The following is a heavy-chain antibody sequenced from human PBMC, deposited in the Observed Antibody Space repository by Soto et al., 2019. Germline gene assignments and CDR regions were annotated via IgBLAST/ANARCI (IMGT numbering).Heavy chain of an antibody. CDR2: INPSGGST. D-gene: IGHD2-2*01. Sequence: QVQLVQSGAEVKKPGASVKVSCKASGYTFTSYYMHWVRQAPGQGLEWMGIINPSGGSTSYAQKVQGRVTMTRDTSTSTVYMKLSSLRSEDTAVYYCAAYCSSTSCRDYWGQGTLVTVSS. J-gene: IGHJ4*02. CDR3: AAYCSSTSCRDY. V-gene: IGHV1-46*01. CDR1: GYTFTSYY.